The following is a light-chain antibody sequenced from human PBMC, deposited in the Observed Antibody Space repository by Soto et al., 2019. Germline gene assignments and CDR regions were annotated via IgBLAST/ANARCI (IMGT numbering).Light chain of an antibody. CDR3: QHYGSSRT. CDR1: QSVSSSY. Sequence: EIGLTQPPGTLSLSPGERATRSCRASQSVSSSYLAWYQQKPGQAPRLLIYGTSGRATGIPDRFSGSGSGTDFTLTINRLEPEDFAVYFCQHYGSSRTFGQGTKVDIK. J-gene: IGKJ1*01. CDR2: GTS. V-gene: IGKV3-20*01.